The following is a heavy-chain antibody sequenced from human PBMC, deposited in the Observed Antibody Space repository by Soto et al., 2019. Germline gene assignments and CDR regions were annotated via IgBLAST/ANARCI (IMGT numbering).Heavy chain of an antibody. CDR3: TRYYGDYAGYFQH. D-gene: IGHD4-17*01. CDR1: GFTFSNAW. Sequence: PGGSLRLSCAASGFTFSNAWMSWVRQAPGKGLEWVGRIKSKTDGGTTDYAAPVKGRFTISRDDSKNTLYLQMNSLKTEDTAVYYCTRYYGDYAGYFQHWGQGTLVTV. CDR2: IKSKTDGGTT. J-gene: IGHJ1*01. V-gene: IGHV3-15*01.